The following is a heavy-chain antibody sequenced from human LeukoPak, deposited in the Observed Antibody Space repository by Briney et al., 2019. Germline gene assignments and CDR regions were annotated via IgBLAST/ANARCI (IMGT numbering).Heavy chain of an antibody. D-gene: IGHD2-2*01. J-gene: IGHJ4*02. V-gene: IGHV4-39*01. CDR3: ARPNPYCSSTSCSFDY. CDR2: IYYGGST. Sequence: SETLSLTCTVSGGSFSSSSYSWGWIRQPPGKGLEWIGSIYYGGSTYYNPSLKSRVTISVDTSKNQFSLKLSSVTAADTAVCYCARPNPYCSSTSCSFDYWGQGTLVTVSS. CDR1: GGSFSSSSYS.